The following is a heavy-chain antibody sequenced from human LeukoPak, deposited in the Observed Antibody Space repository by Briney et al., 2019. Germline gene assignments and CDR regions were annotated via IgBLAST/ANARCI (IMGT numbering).Heavy chain of an antibody. J-gene: IGHJ4*02. CDR3: ARDLGELEPIDY. CDR1: GGSISNSRYY. Sequence: SETLSLTCTVSGGSISNSRYYWAWIRQPPGKGLEWIGNVYYSGSTSYNPSLKSRVTIFVETSKNQFSLKLSSVTAADTAVYYCARDLGELEPIDYWGQGTLVTVSS. V-gene: IGHV4-39*02. CDR2: VYYSGST. D-gene: IGHD1-1*01.